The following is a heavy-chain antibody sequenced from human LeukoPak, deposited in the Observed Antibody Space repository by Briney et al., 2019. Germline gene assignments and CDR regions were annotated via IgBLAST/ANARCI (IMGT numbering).Heavy chain of an antibody. CDR3: AMAWGYSYGYDY. V-gene: IGHV4-34*01. CDR1: GGSFSGYY. J-gene: IGHJ4*02. Sequence: ETSETLSLTCAVYGGSFSGYYWSCIRQPPGKGLEWIGEINHSGSTNYNPSLKSRVTISVDTSKNQFSLKLSPVTAADTAVYYCAMAWGYSYGYDYWGQGTLVTVSS. CDR2: INHSGST. D-gene: IGHD5-18*01.